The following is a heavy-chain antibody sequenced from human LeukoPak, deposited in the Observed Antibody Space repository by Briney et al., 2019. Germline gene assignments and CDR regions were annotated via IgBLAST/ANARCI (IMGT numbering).Heavy chain of an antibody. CDR2: IYYTGSI. CDR3: AQDSATPSY. Sequence: SQTLSLTCTVSGGSLSSGGYYWSWIRQHPGRGLEWIGYIYYTGSINYNPSLKSRVTISVNTSKNHFSLKLNSVTAADTAVYYCAQDSATPSYWGQGTLVTVSS. J-gene: IGHJ4*02. CDR1: GGSLSSGGYY. V-gene: IGHV4-31*03. D-gene: IGHD2-15*01.